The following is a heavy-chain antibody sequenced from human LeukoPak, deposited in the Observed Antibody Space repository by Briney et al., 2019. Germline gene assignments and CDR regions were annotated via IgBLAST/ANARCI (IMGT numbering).Heavy chain of an antibody. V-gene: IGHV3-53*01. CDR1: GLTVSRNY. J-gene: IGHJ4*02. CDR3: ANLPRGDY. Sequence: PGGSLRLSCAASGLTVSRNYMTWVRQAPGKGLEWVSIIYSSGSTYYADSLKGRFTISRDNSKNTVYLQMSSLRAEDTAVYYCANLPRGDYWGQGTLVTVSS. D-gene: IGHD3-10*01. CDR2: IYSSGST.